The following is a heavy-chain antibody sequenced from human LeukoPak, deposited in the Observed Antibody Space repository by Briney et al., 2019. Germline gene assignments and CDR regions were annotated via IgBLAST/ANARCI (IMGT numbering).Heavy chain of an antibody. V-gene: IGHV1-69*05. CDR3: ARDSIAAAVHARFLDY. J-gene: IGHJ4*02. CDR2: IIPIFGTA. D-gene: IGHD6-13*01. CDR1: GGTFSSYA. Sequence: SVKISCKASGGTFSSYAISWVRQAPGQGLEWMGRIIPIFGTANYAQKFQGRVTITTDESTSTAYMELSSLRSEDTAVYYCARDSIAAAVHARFLDYWGQGTLVTVSS.